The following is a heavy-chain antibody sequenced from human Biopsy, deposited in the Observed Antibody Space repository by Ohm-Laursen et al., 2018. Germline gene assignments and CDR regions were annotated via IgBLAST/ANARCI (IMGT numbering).Heavy chain of an antibody. CDR2: ISHTGYT. Sequence: SDTLSLTCTVSGGSISNNNYYWGWLRQPPGKGLEWIGHISHTGYTSYKSSLKSRVTISLDTSRKHFSLRLTSLAAADTAVYYCARGSNEYGGLYFPHWGQGTLVTVSS. V-gene: IGHV4-61*05. D-gene: IGHD4-23*01. CDR3: ARGSNEYGGLYFPH. CDR1: GGSISNNNYY. J-gene: IGHJ1*01.